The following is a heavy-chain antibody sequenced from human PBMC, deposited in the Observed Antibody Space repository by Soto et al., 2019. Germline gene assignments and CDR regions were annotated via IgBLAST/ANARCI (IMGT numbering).Heavy chain of an antibody. CDR1: GGSVSGYD. Sequence: SEPLSLTSAVHGGSVSGYDWTWIRQPPGKGLEWSGEINHSGNTNYNPSLESGVTMSVDTSKNHFSLKVTSVSAADTAVYDCARSELGARRHCDGTSCSNTVTKNGMDVWGQGTTVTVSS. CDR3: ARSELGARRHCDGTSCSNTVTKNGMDV. V-gene: IGHV4-34*01. D-gene: IGHD2-2*01. J-gene: IGHJ6*02. CDR2: INHSGNT.